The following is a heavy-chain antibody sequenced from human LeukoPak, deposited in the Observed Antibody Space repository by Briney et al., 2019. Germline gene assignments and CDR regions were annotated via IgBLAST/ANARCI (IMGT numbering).Heavy chain of an antibody. J-gene: IGHJ4*02. V-gene: IGHV1-46*01. CDR1: GYTFTRYY. Sequence: GASVKVSCKTTGYTFTRYYMHWVRQAPGQGLEWMGIINPSGGTTSYAQKFQGRVTMTRDTSTSTVYMELSSLRSEDTAVYYCARAGGGIVIVPAARGFDYWGQGTLVTVSS. CDR3: ARAGGGIVIVPAARGFDY. D-gene: IGHD2-2*01. CDR2: INPSGGTT.